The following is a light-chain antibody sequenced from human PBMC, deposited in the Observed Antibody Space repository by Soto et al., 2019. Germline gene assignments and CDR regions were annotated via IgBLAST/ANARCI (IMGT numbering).Light chain of an antibody. CDR2: GAS. CDR3: QQYGSSPRT. CDR1: QSVSRNF. V-gene: IGKV3-20*01. Sequence: EIVLAQSPGTLSLSPGERATLSCRAGQSVSRNFLAWYQQKPGQAPWLLIYGASNRAGGVPDRFSGSGSGTDFTLTISRLEPEDFAVYYCQQYGSSPRTFGQGTKVEI. J-gene: IGKJ1*01.